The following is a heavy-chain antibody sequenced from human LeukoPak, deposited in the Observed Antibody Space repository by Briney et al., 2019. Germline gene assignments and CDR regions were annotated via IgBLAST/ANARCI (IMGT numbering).Heavy chain of an antibody. CDR3: ARGRGWFDP. CDR1: GGSIGSYY. V-gene: IGHV4-59*08. CDR2: IYYSGST. J-gene: IGHJ5*02. Sequence: SETLSLTCIVSGGSIGSYYWSWIRQPPGKGLEWIGYIYYSGSTNYNSSLKSRVTISLDTSENQFSLKLSSVTAADTAVYYCARGRGWFDPWGQGTLVTVSS.